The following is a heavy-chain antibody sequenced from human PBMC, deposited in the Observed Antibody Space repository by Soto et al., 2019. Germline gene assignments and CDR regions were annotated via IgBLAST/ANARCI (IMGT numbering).Heavy chain of an antibody. J-gene: IGHJ4*02. CDR3: ARDRSPYDILTGYYPFDY. CDR1: GFTLTNYN. V-gene: IGHV3-21*01. D-gene: IGHD3-9*01. Sequence: GGSLRLSCAASGFTLTNYNMNWVRQAPGKGLEWVSSISSYIYYADSVKGRFTISRDNAKNSLFLQVDSLRAEDTAVYYCARDRSPYDILTGYYPFDYWGPGTLVTVSS. CDR2: ISSYI.